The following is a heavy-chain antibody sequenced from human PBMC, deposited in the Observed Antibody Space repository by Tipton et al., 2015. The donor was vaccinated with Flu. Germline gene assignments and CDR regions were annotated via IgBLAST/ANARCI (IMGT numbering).Heavy chain of an antibody. V-gene: IGHV4-39*07. CDR2: IYYGGST. CDR3: ARALNSGREYAFDI. J-gene: IGHJ3*02. Sequence: LRLSCTVSGGSISNNYYYWGWVRQPAGKGLEWIGSIYYGGSTYSKPSLQNRLTVSIDTAKDQFSLKLTSVTAADTAVYYCARALNSGREYAFDIWGQGAVVTVSS. D-gene: IGHD6-19*01. CDR1: GGSISNNYYY.